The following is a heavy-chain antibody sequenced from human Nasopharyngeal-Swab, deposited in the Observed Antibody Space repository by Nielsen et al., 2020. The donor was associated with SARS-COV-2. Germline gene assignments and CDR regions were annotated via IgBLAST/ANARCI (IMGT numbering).Heavy chain of an antibody. CDR1: GYTFTSYA. D-gene: IGHD2-21*01. Sequence: ASVKVSCKASGYTFTSYAMHWVRQAPGQRLEWMGWINAGNGNTKYSQKFQGRVTITRDTSASTAYMELSSLRSEDTAVYYCARGGVEIVIATGILDYWGQGTLVTVSS. CDR2: INAGNGNT. J-gene: IGHJ4*02. CDR3: ARGGVEIVIATGILDY. V-gene: IGHV1-3*01.